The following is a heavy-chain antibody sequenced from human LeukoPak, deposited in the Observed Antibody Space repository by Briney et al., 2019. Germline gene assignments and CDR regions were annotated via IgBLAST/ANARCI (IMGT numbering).Heavy chain of an antibody. CDR1: GYTFTSYD. D-gene: IGHD2-15*01. Sequence: ASVKVSCKASGYTFTSYDINWVRQATGQGLEWMGWMNPNSGNTGYAQKFQGRVTITRNTSISTAYMELSSLRSDDTAVYYCARDFYCSGGSCYSNAFDIWGQGTMVTVSS. CDR3: ARDFYCSGGSCYSNAFDI. J-gene: IGHJ3*02. CDR2: MNPNSGNT. V-gene: IGHV1-8*03.